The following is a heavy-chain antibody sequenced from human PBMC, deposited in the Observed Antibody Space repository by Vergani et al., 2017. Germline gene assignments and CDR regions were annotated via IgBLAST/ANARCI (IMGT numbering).Heavy chain of an antibody. CDR1: GYTFTSYG. Sequence: QVQLVQSGAEVKKPGSSVKVSCKASGYTFTSYGISWVRQAPGQGLEWMGWISAYNGNTNYAQKLQGRVTMTTDTSTSTAYMELRSLRSDDTAVYYCARDSLVVVAATPQDNWFDPWGQGTLVTVSS. V-gene: IGHV1-18*01. D-gene: IGHD2-15*01. J-gene: IGHJ5*02. CDR3: ARDSLVVVAATPQDNWFDP. CDR2: ISAYNGNT.